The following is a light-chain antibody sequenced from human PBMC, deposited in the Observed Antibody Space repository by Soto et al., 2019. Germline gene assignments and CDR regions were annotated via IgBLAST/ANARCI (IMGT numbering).Light chain of an antibody. CDR1: QSISSW. Sequence: DIQMTQSPSTLSASVGDRVTITCRASQSISSWLAWYQQKPGKAPKLLIYDASSLESGVASRFSGSGSGTEVSLTVSSLQPDDVATYYCQQYNSYWTFGQGTKGAIK. CDR2: DAS. J-gene: IGKJ1*01. V-gene: IGKV1-5*01. CDR3: QQYNSYWT.